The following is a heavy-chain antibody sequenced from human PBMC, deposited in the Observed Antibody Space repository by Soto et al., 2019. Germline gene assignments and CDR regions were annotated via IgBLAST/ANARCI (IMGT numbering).Heavy chain of an antibody. CDR2: IIPIFGTT. Sequence: GASVKVSCKASGGTFSSYAISWVRQAPGQGLEWMGGIIPIFGTTNYAQKFQGRVTITADKCTSTAYMELSSLRSEDTAVYYCAPLPLYCSSTSCPKDWFDPCGQGTLVTVSS. CDR3: APLPLYCSSTSCPKDWFDP. J-gene: IGHJ5*02. CDR1: GGTFSSYA. D-gene: IGHD2-2*01. V-gene: IGHV1-69*06.